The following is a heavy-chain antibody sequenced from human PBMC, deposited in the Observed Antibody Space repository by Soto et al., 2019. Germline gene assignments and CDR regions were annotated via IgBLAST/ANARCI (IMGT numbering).Heavy chain of an antibody. CDR1: GYTFTSYY. V-gene: IGHV1-46*01. Sequence: ASVKVSCKASGYTFTSYYMHWVRQAPGQGLEWMGIINPSGGSTSYAQKFQGRVTMTRDTSTSTVYMELSSLRSEDTAVYYCARAYDFWRGYPHYGMDVWGQGTTVTVSS. CDR2: INPSGGST. J-gene: IGHJ6*02. D-gene: IGHD3-3*01. CDR3: ARAYDFWRGYPHYGMDV.